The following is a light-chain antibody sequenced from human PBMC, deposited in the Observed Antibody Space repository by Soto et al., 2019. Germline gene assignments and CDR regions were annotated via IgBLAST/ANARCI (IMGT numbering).Light chain of an antibody. CDR3: QKYNSAPKT. CDR2: AAS. V-gene: IGKV1-27*01. CDR1: QGISNY. Sequence: DIQMTQSPSSLSASVGDKDTITCRASQGISNYLAWFQQKPGKVPRLLIYAASTLQSGVPPRFSGSGSGTDFTLTISSLQPEDVATYYCQKYNSAPKTFGQGTKV. J-gene: IGKJ1*01.